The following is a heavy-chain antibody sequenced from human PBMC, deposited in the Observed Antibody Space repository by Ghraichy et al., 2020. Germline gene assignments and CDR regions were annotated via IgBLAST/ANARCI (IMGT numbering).Heavy chain of an antibody. CDR2: ISSSSSYI. CDR3: AREGDYSNSQGFDY. V-gene: IGHV3-21*01. CDR1: GFTFSSYS. D-gene: IGHD4-11*01. J-gene: IGHJ4*02. Sequence: GESLNISCAASGFTFSSYSMNWVRQAPGKGLEWVSSISSSSSYIYYADSVKGRFTISRDNAKNSLYLQMNSLRAEDTAVYYCAREGDYSNSQGFDYWGQGTLVTVSS.